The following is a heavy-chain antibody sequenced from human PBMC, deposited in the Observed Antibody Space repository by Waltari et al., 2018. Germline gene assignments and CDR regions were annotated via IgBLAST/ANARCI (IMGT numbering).Heavy chain of an antibody. V-gene: IGHV4-61*02. Sequence: QVQLQESGPGLVKPSQTLSLTCTVSGGSISSGSYYWSWIRQPAGKGLEWIGRIYTSGSPNLNPPLKGPVTTSVNTAKNQFPLKASAGTAADTAGYYGGGEWGAMIDAFDIWGQGTMVTVSS. CDR1: GGSISSGSYY. D-gene: IGHD3-22*01. CDR2: IYTSGSP. CDR3: GGEWGAMIDAFDI. J-gene: IGHJ3*02.